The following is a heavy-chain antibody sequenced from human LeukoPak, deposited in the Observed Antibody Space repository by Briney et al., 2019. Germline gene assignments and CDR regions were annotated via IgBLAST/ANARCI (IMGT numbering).Heavy chain of an antibody. CDR2: IYYSGST. J-gene: IGHJ3*02. CDR3: ARGRTPSIILRADX. Sequence: SETLSLTCTVSGGSISSYYWSWIRQPPGKGLEWIGYIYYSGSTNYNPSLKSRVTVSVDTSKNQFSLKLSSVTAADTAVYYCARGRTPSIILRADXWGQGTMVTVSS. CDR1: GGSISSYY. V-gene: IGHV4-59*12. D-gene: IGHD3-3*01.